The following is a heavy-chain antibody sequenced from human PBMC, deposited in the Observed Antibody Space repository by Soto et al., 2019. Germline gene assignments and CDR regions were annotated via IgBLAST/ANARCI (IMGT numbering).Heavy chain of an antibody. CDR3: FLVMIQRRSGCFDS. J-gene: IGHJ5*01. V-gene: IGHV3-74*01. Sequence: GGSLRLSCVASGFIFSDYWMHWVRQAPGKGLAWVSRTNTDGSRTSYADSVKGRFTISSDNAKNSLELQMNSLRTGDTALYYCFLVMIQRRSGCFDS. D-gene: IGHD5-18*01. CDR2: TNTDGSRT. CDR1: GFIFSDYW.